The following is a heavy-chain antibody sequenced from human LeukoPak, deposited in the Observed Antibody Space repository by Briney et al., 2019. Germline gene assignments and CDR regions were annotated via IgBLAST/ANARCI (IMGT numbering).Heavy chain of an antibody. CDR1: GFTFSGYS. CDR3: AREDTAMVTADDAFDI. D-gene: IGHD5-18*01. J-gene: IGHJ3*02. Sequence: GGSLRLSCAASGFTFSGYSMNWVRQAPGKGLEWVAFIRYDGSNKYYADSVKGRFTISRDNSKNSLYLQMNSLRAEDTAVYYCAREDTAMVTADDAFDIWGQGTMVTVSS. CDR2: IRYDGSNK. V-gene: IGHV3-30*02.